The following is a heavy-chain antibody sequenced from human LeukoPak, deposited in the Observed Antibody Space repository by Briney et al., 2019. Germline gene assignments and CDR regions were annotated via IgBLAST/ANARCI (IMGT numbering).Heavy chain of an antibody. CDR1: GGSISSYY. J-gene: IGHJ4*02. CDR2: IYKSGST. D-gene: IGHD1-26*01. Sequence: SETLSLTCSVSGGSISSYYWSWIRQPPGKGVEWIGYIYKSGSTNYNPSLKSRVTISVDTSKNQFSLKLSSVTAADTAVHYCARGGSYYYFDHWGQGTLVIVSS. V-gene: IGHV4-59*01. CDR3: ARGGSYYYFDH.